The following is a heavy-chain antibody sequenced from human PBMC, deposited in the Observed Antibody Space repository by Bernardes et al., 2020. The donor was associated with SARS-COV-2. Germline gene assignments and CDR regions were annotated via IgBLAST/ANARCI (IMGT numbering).Heavy chain of an antibody. CDR2: ISSSSSYI. Sequence: GGSLRLSCAASGFTFSSYSMNWVRQAPGKGLEWVSSISSSSSYIYYADSVKGRFTISRDNAKNSLYLQMNSLRAEDTAVYYCARDRKGVRGWFDPWGQGTLVTVSS. J-gene: IGHJ5*02. V-gene: IGHV3-21*01. D-gene: IGHD1-1*01. CDR1: GFTFSSYS. CDR3: ARDRKGVRGWFDP.